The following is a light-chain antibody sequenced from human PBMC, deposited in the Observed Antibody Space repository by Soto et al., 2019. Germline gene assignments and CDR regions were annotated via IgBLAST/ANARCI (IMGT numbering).Light chain of an antibody. Sequence: QSVLTQPPSVSGTPGQRVTISCSGGISNIGTNYVHWFQQLTGTAPKVLSNRDNQRPSGVPDRFSGSKSGTSASLAISGLRSEDEAEYYCAAWDDTVRSYVFGTGTKLTVL. J-gene: IGLJ1*01. V-gene: IGLV1-47*01. CDR2: RDN. CDR3: AAWDDTVRSYV. CDR1: ISNIGTNY.